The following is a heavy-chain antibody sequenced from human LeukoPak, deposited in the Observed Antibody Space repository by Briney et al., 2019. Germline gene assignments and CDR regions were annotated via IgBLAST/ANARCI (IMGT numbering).Heavy chain of an antibody. J-gene: IGHJ6*02. Sequence: GGSLRLSCAASGFTFSSYWMSWVRQAPGKGLQWVANINQDGSEKDYVESLRGRFTISRDNAKNSLYLQMSSLRAEDTAVYYCAKGGGYGDLYYYGMDVWGQGTTVTVSS. CDR2: INQDGSEK. CDR3: AKGGGYGDLYYYGMDV. V-gene: IGHV3-7*01. D-gene: IGHD4-17*01. CDR1: GFTFSSYW.